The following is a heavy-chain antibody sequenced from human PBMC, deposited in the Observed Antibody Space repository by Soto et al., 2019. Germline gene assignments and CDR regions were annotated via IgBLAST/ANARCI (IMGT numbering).Heavy chain of an antibody. Sequence: PSETLSLTCTVSGGSISSGGYYWSWIRQHPGKGLEWIGYIYYSGSTYYNPSLKSRVTISVGTSKNQFSLKLSSVTAADTAVYYCARSLPTYYYDSSGFWGCWFDPWGQGTLVTVSS. V-gene: IGHV4-31*03. CDR1: GGSISSGGYY. D-gene: IGHD3-22*01. J-gene: IGHJ5*02. CDR3: ARSLPTYYYDSSGFWGCWFDP. CDR2: IYYSGST.